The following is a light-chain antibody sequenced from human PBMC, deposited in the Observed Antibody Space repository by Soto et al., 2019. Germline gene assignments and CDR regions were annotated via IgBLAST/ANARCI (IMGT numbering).Light chain of an antibody. CDR3: QQYNSWPPIT. J-gene: IGKJ5*01. CDR2: GAS. CDR1: QSVSSS. Sequence: EIVMTQSPATLSVSPGERATLSCRASQSVSSSLAWYQQKPGQAPRLLISGASTRATGVPARFSGSASGTEFTLTISSLQSEDFVVYYCQQYNSWPPITFGQGTRLEIK. V-gene: IGKV3-15*01.